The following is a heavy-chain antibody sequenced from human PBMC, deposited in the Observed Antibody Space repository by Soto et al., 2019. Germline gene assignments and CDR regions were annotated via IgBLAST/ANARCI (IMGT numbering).Heavy chain of an antibody. D-gene: IGHD1-7*01. CDR1: GFTFSSYG. Sequence: GGSLRLSCSASGFTFSSYGMHWVRQAPGKGLEYVSAISGNGDSTYYADSVKGRFTISRDNSKNTLYLQMSSLRAEDTAVYYCVELELRYSNYYGMDVWGQGTTVTVSS. V-gene: IGHV3-64D*06. J-gene: IGHJ6*02. CDR2: ISGNGDST. CDR3: VELELRYSNYYGMDV.